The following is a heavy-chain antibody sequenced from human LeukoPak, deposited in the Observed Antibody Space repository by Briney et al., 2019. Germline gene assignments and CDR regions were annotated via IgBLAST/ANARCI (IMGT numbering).Heavy chain of an antibody. Sequence: GGSLRLSCAASGFTFSSDWMSWVRQAPGKGLEWVANIKQDGSEKYYVDSVKGRFTISRDNAKNSLYLQMNSLRAEDTAVYYCARRRRVWFGPKTIDYWGQGTLVTVSS. J-gene: IGHJ4*02. CDR1: GFTFSSDW. CDR2: IKQDGSEK. CDR3: ARRRRVWFGPKTIDY. V-gene: IGHV3-7*01. D-gene: IGHD3-10*01.